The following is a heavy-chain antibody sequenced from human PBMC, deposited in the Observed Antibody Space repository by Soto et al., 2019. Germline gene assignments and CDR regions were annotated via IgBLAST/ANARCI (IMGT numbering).Heavy chain of an antibody. V-gene: IGHV3-30*18. CDR3: AKDGPYYYDSSGYYVFDY. D-gene: IGHD3-22*01. Sequence: QVQLVESGGGVVQPGRSLRLSCAASGFTLSSYGIHWVRQAPGKGLEWVAVISYDGSNKYYADSVKGRFTISRDNSKNTLYLQMNSLRAEDTAVYYCAKDGPYYYDSSGYYVFDYWGQGTLVTVSS. CDR2: ISYDGSNK. CDR1: GFTLSSYG. J-gene: IGHJ4*02.